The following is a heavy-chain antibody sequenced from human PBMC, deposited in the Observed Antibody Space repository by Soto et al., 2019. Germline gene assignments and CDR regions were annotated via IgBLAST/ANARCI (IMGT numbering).Heavy chain of an antibody. J-gene: IGHJ5*02. CDR2: IFQSGST. Sequence: PSETLSLTCGVSGGTIRSPDWWTWVRQPPGKGLVWIGEIFQSGSTNYTPSLESRVTISVDKSKNQFSLTLTSVTAADTAVYFCARGRGRYSSGWSWFDPWGQGILVTVSS. V-gene: IGHV4-4*02. D-gene: IGHD6-19*01. CDR1: GGTIRSPDW. CDR3: ARGRGRYSSGWSWFDP.